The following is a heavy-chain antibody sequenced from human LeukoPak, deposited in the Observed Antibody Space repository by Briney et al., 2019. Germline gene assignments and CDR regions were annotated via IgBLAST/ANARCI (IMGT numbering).Heavy chain of an antibody. CDR2: IYTGGDT. CDR1: GFTVSSNY. CDR3: ARDLRGSNWFDP. D-gene: IGHD2-15*01. J-gene: IGHJ5*02. V-gene: IGHV3-53*01. Sequence: PGGSLRLSCAASGFTVSSNYMSWVRQAPGKGLEWVSVIYTGGDTYYADSVKGRFTISRDNSKNTLYLQMNSLRAEDTAVYYCARDLRGSNWFDPWGQGTLVTVSS.